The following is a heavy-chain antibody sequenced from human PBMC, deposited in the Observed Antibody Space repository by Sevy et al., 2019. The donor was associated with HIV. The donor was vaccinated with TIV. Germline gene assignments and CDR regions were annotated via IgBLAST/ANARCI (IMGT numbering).Heavy chain of an antibody. D-gene: IGHD1-26*01. CDR3: AREDSGSYDAHHAFDI. Sequence: SQTLSHSCAISGDSVSSNSAAWNWIRQSPSRGLEWMGRTYYRSKWYNDYAVSVKSRITINPDTSKNQFSLQLNSVTPEDTAVYYCAREDSGSYDAHHAFDIWGQGTMVTVSS. CDR1: GDSVSSNSAA. CDR2: TYYRSKWYN. V-gene: IGHV6-1*01. J-gene: IGHJ3*02.